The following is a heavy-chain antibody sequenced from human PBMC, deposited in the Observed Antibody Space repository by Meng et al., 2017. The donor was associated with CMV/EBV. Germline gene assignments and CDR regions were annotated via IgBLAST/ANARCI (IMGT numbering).Heavy chain of an antibody. Sequence: ETPSLTCAASGFTFSSYWMSWVRQAPGKGLEWVANIKQDGSEKYYVDSVKGRFTISRDNAKNSLYLQMNSLRAEDTAVYYCALIGEMATIDYWGQGTLVTVS. V-gene: IGHV3-7*01. D-gene: IGHD5-24*01. CDR2: IKQDGSEK. CDR3: ALIGEMATIDY. CDR1: GFTFSSYW. J-gene: IGHJ4*02.